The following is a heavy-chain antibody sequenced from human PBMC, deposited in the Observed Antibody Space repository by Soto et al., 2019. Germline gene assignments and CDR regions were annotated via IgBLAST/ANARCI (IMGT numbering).Heavy chain of an antibody. Sequence: EVQLLESGGGLVQPGGSLRLSCAASGFTFRSHAMSWVRQAPGKGLEWVSAISGSGGSTYYADSVKGRFTISRDNSKNSLYLHMNSLRAEDTAVYYCSRFSISWHDAFDIWGQGTMVTVSS. CDR3: SRFSISWHDAFDI. J-gene: IGHJ3*02. V-gene: IGHV3-23*01. CDR1: GFTFRSHA. CDR2: ISGSGGST. D-gene: IGHD6-13*01.